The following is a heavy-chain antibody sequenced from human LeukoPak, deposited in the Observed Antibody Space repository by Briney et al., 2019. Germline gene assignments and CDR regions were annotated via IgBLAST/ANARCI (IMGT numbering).Heavy chain of an antibody. CDR3: AKDNGGYSGYVDTTDH. CDR2: ISGGSGIT. V-gene: IGHV3-23*01. Sequence: GGSLRLSCAASGFTLSSYAMSWVRQAPGKGLEWVSAISGGSGITYYTDSVKGRFTISRDNSKNTLYLQMNSLRAEDAAVYYCAKDNGGYSGYVDTTDHWGQGTLVTVSS. CDR1: GFTLSSYA. J-gene: IGHJ4*02. D-gene: IGHD5-12*01.